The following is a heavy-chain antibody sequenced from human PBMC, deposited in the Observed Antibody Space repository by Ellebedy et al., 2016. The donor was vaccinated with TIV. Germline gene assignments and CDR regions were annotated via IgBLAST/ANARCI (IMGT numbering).Heavy chain of an antibody. V-gene: IGHV3-33*03. CDR1: GFTFSSHG. CDR2: IWDDGSKK. CDR3: ANLGGLAASATNGVAFDI. Sequence: PGGSLRLSCVVPGFTFSSHGMHWVRQAPGKGLEWVAVIWDDGSKKKSADSVKGRFTISRDNAKRSLYLQMNSLRAEDTAVYYCANLGGLAASATNGVAFDIWGQGTIVTVSS. J-gene: IGHJ3*02. D-gene: IGHD6-13*01.